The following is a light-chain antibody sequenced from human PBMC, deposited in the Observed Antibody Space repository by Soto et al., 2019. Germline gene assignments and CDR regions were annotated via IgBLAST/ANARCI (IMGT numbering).Light chain of an antibody. CDR1: QTVDNF. Sequence: EIVLTQSPVIVSLSPGERATLSCRASQTVDNFLAWYQLKPGKAPMLLIYDATKRASGIPVRFTGSGSGTDFILTISNIEAEDVAIYYCQQRKKWPRITFGQGTRLDSK. CDR3: QQRKKWPRIT. CDR2: DAT. V-gene: IGKV3-11*01. J-gene: IGKJ5*01.